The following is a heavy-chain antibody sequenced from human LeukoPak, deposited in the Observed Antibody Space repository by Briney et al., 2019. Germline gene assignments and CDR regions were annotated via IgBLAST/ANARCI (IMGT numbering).Heavy chain of an antibody. D-gene: IGHD6-13*01. CDR3: ARASAAGIMLDS. J-gene: IGHJ4*02. CDR2: INSDGRST. CDR1: GFTFSSYW. Sequence: GGSLRLSCAASGFTFSSYWMHWVRQAPGKGLVWVSRINSDGRSTNYADSVKGRFTISRDSAKNTLYLQMNSLRAEDTAVYYCARASAAGIMLDSWGQGTLVTVSS. V-gene: IGHV3-74*01.